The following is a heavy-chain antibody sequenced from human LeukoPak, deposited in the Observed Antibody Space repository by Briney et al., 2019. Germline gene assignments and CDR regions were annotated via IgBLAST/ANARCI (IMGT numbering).Heavy chain of an antibody. Sequence: PGGSLRLSCAASGFTFDDYGMSWVRQAPGKGLEWVSGITWNGGSTGYADSVKGRFTISRDNSKNTLYLQMNSLRAEDTAVYYCAKRGTVTTFGHCDYWGQGTLVTVSS. J-gene: IGHJ4*02. CDR2: ITWNGGST. CDR1: GFTFDDYG. V-gene: IGHV3-20*04. CDR3: AKRGTVTTFGHCDY. D-gene: IGHD4-17*01.